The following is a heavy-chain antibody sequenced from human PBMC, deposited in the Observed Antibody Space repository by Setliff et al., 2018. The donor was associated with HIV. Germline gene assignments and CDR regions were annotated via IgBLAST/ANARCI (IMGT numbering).Heavy chain of an antibody. V-gene: IGHV3-23*01. CDR3: VKGHSGSYHW. CDR2: ISGSGGST. Sequence: GGSLRLSCAASGFTFSSYAMSWVRQAPGTGREWFSAISGSGGSTYYADSVKGRFTISRDNSKNTKDLQMNSLGAEDTALYYCVKGHSGSYHWWGQGKMVTVSS. J-gene: IGHJ4*02. D-gene: IGHD1-26*01. CDR1: GFTFSSYA.